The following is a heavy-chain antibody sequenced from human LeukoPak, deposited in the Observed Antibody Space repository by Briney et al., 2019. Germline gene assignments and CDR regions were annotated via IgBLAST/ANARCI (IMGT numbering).Heavy chain of an antibody. CDR1: GFTFSSYW. Sequence: GGSLRLSCAASGFTFSSYWMSWVRQAPGKGLEWVANIKQDGSEKYYVDSVKGRFTISRDNAKSSLYLQMNSLRAEDTAVYYCARDSGGNSRGLDYWGQGTLVTVSS. V-gene: IGHV3-7*01. J-gene: IGHJ4*02. CDR3: ARDSGGNSRGLDY. CDR2: IKQDGSEK. D-gene: IGHD4-23*01.